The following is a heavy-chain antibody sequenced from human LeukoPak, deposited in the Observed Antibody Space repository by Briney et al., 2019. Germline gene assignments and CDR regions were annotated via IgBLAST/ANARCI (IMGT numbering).Heavy chain of an antibody. CDR3: ASRDYYDSDGYYYDY. J-gene: IGHJ4*02. CDR2: IYYGGNT. CDR1: GGSFSTTSYY. Sequence: SETLSLTCTVSGGSFSTTSYYWGWIRQPPGKGLEWIGSIYYGGNTYYNPSLKSRVTISVDTSKNQFSLKLSSVTAADTAVYYCASRDYYDSDGYYYDYWGQGILVTVSS. D-gene: IGHD3-22*01. V-gene: IGHV4-39*01.